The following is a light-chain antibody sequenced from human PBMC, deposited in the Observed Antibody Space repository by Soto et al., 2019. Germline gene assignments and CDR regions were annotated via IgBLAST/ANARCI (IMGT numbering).Light chain of an antibody. CDR1: QSISSY. V-gene: IGKV1-5*01. J-gene: IGKJ1*01. CDR2: DAS. Sequence: IQIPQSPSSLSASVGDRVTITCRASQSISSYLNWYQQKPGKAPNLLIYDASSLRSGVPSRFSGSGSGTEFTLTISSLQPDDFATYYCQQYNSYSTFGQGTKVDIK. CDR3: QQYNSYST.